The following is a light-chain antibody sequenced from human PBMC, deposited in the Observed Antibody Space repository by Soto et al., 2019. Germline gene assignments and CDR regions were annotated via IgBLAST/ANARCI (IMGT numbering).Light chain of an antibody. CDR2: GAY. CDR1: HSVSSSY. CDR3: QQYTILPPIT. Sequence: AIHSVSSSYLAWYQQKPGQAPRLLIYGAYTRAAGVPARFSGSGSGTEFTLTITSLQSEDIALYYCQQYTILPPITFGQ. J-gene: IGKJ5*01. V-gene: IGKV3-15*01.